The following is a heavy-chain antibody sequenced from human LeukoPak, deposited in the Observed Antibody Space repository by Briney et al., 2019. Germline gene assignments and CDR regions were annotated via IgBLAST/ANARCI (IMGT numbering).Heavy chain of an antibody. J-gene: IGHJ4*02. CDR2: INPNSGGT. D-gene: IGHD4-23*01. V-gene: IGHV1-2*02. CDR1: GYTFTGYY. Sequence: GPSVKLSCKASGYTFTGYYMHWVRQAPGQGLEWMGWINPNSGGTNYAQKLQGRVTMTRDTSISTAYMELSRLRSEDTAVYYCARDFYGGNSGGGLDYWGQGTLVTVSS. CDR3: ARDFYGGNSGGGLDY.